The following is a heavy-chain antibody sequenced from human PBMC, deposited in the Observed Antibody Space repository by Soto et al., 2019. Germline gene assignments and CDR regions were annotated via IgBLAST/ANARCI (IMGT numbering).Heavy chain of an antibody. V-gene: IGHV4-39*07. CDR3: ASITKPDYSNWFDP. D-gene: IGHD4-4*01. CDR2: IYYSENT. Sequence: SETLSLTCTVSGGSISSSSNHWGWIRQPPGKGLEWIGNIYYSENTYYNPSLKSRVTISVDTSKNQFSLKLSSVTAADTAVYYCASITKPDYSNWFDPWGQGTLVTVSS. J-gene: IGHJ5*02. CDR1: GGSISSSSNH.